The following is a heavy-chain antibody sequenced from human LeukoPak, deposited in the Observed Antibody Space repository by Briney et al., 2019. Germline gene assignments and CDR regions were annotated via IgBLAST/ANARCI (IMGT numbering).Heavy chain of an antibody. CDR3: AKTKADSVPTLHFDY. Sequence: GGSLRLSCAASGFIFSSYAMSWVRQAPGKGLEWVSAVSGSAISTYYADSVKGRFTISRDNSKNTLYLQMSSLKAGDTGVYYCAKTKADSVPTLHFDYWGQGSPVTVS. CDR2: VSGSAIST. J-gene: IGHJ4*02. V-gene: IGHV3-23*01. D-gene: IGHD4-17*01. CDR1: GFIFSSYA.